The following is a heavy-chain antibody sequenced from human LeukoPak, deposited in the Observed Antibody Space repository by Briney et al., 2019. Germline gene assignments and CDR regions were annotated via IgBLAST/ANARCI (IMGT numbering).Heavy chain of an antibody. D-gene: IGHD1-7*01. CDR2: MNPNSGNT. V-gene: IGHV1-8*01. Sequence: ASETVSCKASGYTFTSYGINWVRQPTAQGHEWMGWMNPNSGNTGYAQKFQDRVTMTRNTSISTAYVELSSLRCEDTAVYYCARDGNSGLFDYWGQGTPVTVSS. J-gene: IGHJ4*02. CDR1: GYTFTSYG. CDR3: ARDGNSGLFDY.